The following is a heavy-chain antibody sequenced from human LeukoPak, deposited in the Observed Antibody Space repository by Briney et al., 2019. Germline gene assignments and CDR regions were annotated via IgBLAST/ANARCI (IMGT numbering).Heavy chain of an antibody. CDR2: ISYDGSNK. CDR3: AKSTTFDY. CDR1: GFTFSSYG. J-gene: IGHJ4*02. Sequence: PGGSLRLSCAASGFTFSSYGMHWVRQAPGKGLEWVAVISYDGSNKYYADSVKGRFTSSRDNSKNTLYLQMNSLRAEDTAVYYCAKSTTFDYWGQGTLVTVSS. V-gene: IGHV3-30*18. D-gene: IGHD2-2*01.